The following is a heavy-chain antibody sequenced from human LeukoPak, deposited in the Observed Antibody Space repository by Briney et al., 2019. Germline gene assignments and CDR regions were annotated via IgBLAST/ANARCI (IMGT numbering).Heavy chain of an antibody. CDR2: ISSSGSTI. CDR1: GFTFSDYY. CDR3: ARRRDYFDY. V-gene: IGHV3-11*01. Sequence: PGGSLRLSCAASGFTFSDYYMSWIRQAPGKGLEWISYISSSGSTIYYADSVKGRFTMSRDNAKSSLYLQVNGLRAEDTAIYYCARRRDYFDYWGQGTLVTVSS. J-gene: IGHJ4*02.